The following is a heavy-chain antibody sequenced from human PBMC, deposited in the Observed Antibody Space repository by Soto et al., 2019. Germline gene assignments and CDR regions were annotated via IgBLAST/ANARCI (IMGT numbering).Heavy chain of an antibody. J-gene: IGHJ4*02. V-gene: IGHV3-23*01. CDR2: ISNSGGCT. CDR1: GFTFSSYA. D-gene: IGHD1-1*01. CDR3: AQGKISTTGLNY. Sequence: PGGSLRLSCAASGFTFSSYAMSWARQAPGKGLEWVSSISNSGGCTYHADSVKGRFTISRDDSEKTLYLQMNSLRVEDAAIYFCAQGKISTTGLNYWGQGTLVTVSS.